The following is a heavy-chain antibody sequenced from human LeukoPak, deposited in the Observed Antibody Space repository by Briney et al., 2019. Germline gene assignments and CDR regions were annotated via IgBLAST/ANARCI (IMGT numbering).Heavy chain of an antibody. CDR1: GGSFSGYY. CDR3: ARGTGYYYMDV. J-gene: IGHJ6*03. CDR2: INHSGST. V-gene: IGHV4-34*01. D-gene: IGHD3-10*01. Sequence: SETLSLTCAVYGGSFSGYYWSWIRQPPGKGLEWIGEINHSGSTNYNPSLKSRVTISVDTSKNQFSLKLSSVTAADTAVYYCARGTGYYYMDVWGKGTTVTVSS.